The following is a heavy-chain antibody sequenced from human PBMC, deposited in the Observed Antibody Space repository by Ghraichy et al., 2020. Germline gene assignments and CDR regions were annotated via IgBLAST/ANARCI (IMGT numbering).Heavy chain of an antibody. V-gene: IGHV3-66*01. J-gene: IGHJ4*02. D-gene: IGHD6-13*01. CDR1: GFTVSSNY. CDR3: ARGEATAGTLLVY. Sequence: GGSLRLSCAASGFTVSSNYMSWVRQAPGKGLEWVSVIYSGGSTYYADSVRGRFTISRDNPKSTLYPQMNSLRVEDTAVYYCARGEATAGTLLVYWGQGTLVTVSS. CDR2: IYSGGST.